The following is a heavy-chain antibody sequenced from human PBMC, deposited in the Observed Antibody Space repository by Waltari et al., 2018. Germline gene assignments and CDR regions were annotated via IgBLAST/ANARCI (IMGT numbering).Heavy chain of an antibody. J-gene: IGHJ6*03. CDR1: GFTFSSYS. Sequence: EVQLVESGGGLVQPGGSLRLSCAASGFTFSSYSMNWVRQAPGKGLEWISYISTISSPIYYADSVKGRFTSSRDNAKNSLYLQMNSLRAEDTAVYYCARGRVNGYMDVWGKGTTVTVSS. CDR3: ARGRVNGYMDV. CDR2: ISTISSPI. V-gene: IGHV3-48*04. D-gene: IGHD3-10*01.